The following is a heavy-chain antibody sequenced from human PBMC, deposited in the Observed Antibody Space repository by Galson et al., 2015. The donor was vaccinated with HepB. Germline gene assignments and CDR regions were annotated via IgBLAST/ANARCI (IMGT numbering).Heavy chain of an antibody. D-gene: IGHD3-9*01. CDR3: AKDDYDILTGFVDY. J-gene: IGHJ4*02. V-gene: IGHV3-30*18. CDR2: ISYDGSNK. CDR1: GFTFSSYG. Sequence: SLRLSCAASGFTFSSYGMHWVRQAPGKGLEWVAVISYDGSNKYYADSVKGRFTISRDNSKNTLYLQMNSLRAEDTAVYYCAKDDYDILTGFVDYWGQGTLVTVSS.